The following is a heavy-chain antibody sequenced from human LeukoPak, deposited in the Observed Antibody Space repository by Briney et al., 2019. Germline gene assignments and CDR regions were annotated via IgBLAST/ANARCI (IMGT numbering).Heavy chain of an antibody. J-gene: IGHJ4*02. CDR1: GFTFSSYA. Sequence: GGSLRLSCAASGFTFSSYAMPWVRQAPGKGLEWVAVISYDGSNKYYADSVKGRFTISRDNSKNTLYLQMNSLRAEDTAVYYCARAGVATITFLSYFDYWGQGTLVTVSS. D-gene: IGHD5-12*01. CDR3: ARAGVATITFLSYFDY. V-gene: IGHV3-30-3*01. CDR2: ISYDGSNK.